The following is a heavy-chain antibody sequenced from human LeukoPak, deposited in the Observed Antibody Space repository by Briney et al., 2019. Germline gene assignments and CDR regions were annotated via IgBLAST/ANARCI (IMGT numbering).Heavy chain of an antibody. D-gene: IGHD3-22*01. CDR2: IIPIFGTA. CDR1: GGTFSSYA. J-gene: IGHJ6*03. V-gene: IGHV1-69*05. Sequence: SVKVSCKASGGTFSSYAINWVRQAPGQGLEWVGRIIPIFGTANYAQKFQGRVTITTDESTSTAYMELSSLRSEDTAVYYCARGVSGYQGYYNMDVWDKGTTATVSS. CDR3: ARGVSGYQGYYNMDV.